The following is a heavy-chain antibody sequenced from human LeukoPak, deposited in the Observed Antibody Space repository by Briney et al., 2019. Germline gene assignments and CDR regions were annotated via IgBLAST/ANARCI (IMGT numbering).Heavy chain of an antibody. CDR1: GFTFSSYS. V-gene: IGHV3-48*01. J-gene: IGHJ3*02. Sequence: GGSLRLSCAASGFTFSSYSMNWVRQAPGKGLEWVSYISSSSTIYYADSVKGRFTISRDSAKNSLYLQMNSLRAEDTAVYYCARGGMLHDAFDIWGQGTMVTVSS. CDR2: ISSSSTI. CDR3: ARGGMLHDAFDI. D-gene: IGHD2-8*01.